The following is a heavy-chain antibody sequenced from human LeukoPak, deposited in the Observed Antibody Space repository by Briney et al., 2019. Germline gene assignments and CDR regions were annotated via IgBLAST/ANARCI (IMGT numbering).Heavy chain of an antibody. Sequence: PGGSLRLSCADSGFSFSSYNMNWVRQAPGKGLEWVSYISSGSSSIYYANSVKGRFTISRDNAKNSLYLQMNSLRAEDTAVYYCARDWGTSSLYLVNWGQGTLVTVSS. CDR2: ISSGSSSI. J-gene: IGHJ4*02. CDR1: GFSFSSYN. CDR3: ARDWGTSSLYLVN. D-gene: IGHD6-6*01. V-gene: IGHV3-48*01.